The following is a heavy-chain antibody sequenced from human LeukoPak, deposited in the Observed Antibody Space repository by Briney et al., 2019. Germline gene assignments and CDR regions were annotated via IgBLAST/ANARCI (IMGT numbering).Heavy chain of an antibody. CDR3: ARDSYDILTGSPYGMDV. V-gene: IGHV1-18*04. CDR1: GYTFTSYG. Sequence: GASVKVSCKASGYTFTSYGISWVRQAPGQGLEWMGWISAYDGNTNYAQKLQGRVTMTTDTSTSTAYMELRSLRSDDTAVYYCARDSYDILTGSPYGMDVWGKGTTVTVSS. J-gene: IGHJ6*04. D-gene: IGHD3-9*01. CDR2: ISAYDGNT.